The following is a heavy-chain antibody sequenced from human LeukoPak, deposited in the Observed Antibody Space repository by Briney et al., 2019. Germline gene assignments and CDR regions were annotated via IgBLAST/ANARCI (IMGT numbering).Heavy chain of an antibody. CDR1: GGSISSSSYY. Sequence: PSETLSLTCTVSGGSISSSSYYWGWIRQPPGKGLEWIGYIYYTGSTKSNPSLKSRVTISLDMSKNQFSLNLSSVTAADTAMYYCASSYFYDGTRYFDYWGLGTLVTVSS. V-gene: IGHV4-61*05. CDR2: IYYTGST. CDR3: ASSYFYDGTRYFDY. J-gene: IGHJ4*02. D-gene: IGHD3-22*01.